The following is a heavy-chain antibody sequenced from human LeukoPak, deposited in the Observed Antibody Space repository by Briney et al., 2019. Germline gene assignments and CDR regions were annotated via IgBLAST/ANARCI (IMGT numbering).Heavy chain of an antibody. CDR1: GYTFTSYP. CDR3: ARGASSSWYDAFDI. CDR2: SNGGNGNT. V-gene: IGHV1-3*02. D-gene: IGHD6-13*01. Sequence: ASVKVSFKASGYTFTSYPIHWVRQAPGQRLEWMGWSNGGNGNTKYSQEFQDRVTITRDTSASKAYMELSSLRSEDMAVYYCARGASSSWYDAFDIWGQGTMVTVSS. J-gene: IGHJ3*02.